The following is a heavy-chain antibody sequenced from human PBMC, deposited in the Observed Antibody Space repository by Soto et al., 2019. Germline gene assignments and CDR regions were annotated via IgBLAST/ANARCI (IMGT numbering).Heavy chain of an antibody. J-gene: IGHJ4*03. CDR1: GYTFTSYD. CDR3: ARAPKVGSTRALDF. Sequence: ASVKVSCKASGYTFTSYDVNWVRQATGQGLEWMGWMSPTSGNTGYAQKFQGRITMTRNTSISTAYLELNRLTFEDTAVYFCARAPKVGSTRALDFWGQGTSVTVSS. V-gene: IGHV1-8*01. CDR2: MSPTSGNT. D-gene: IGHD1-26*01.